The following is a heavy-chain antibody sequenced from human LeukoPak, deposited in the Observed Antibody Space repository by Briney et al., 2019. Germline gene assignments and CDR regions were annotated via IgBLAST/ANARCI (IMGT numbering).Heavy chain of an antibody. Sequence: GSSVKVSCKASGGTFSSYAISWVRQAPGQGLEWMGGIIPIFGTANYAQKFQGRVTITADESTSTAYMELSSLRSEDTAVYYCARVMTTVTTTYYYYYGMDVWGKGTTVTVSS. J-gene: IGHJ6*04. CDR3: ARVMTTVTTTYYYYYGMDV. V-gene: IGHV1-69*01. D-gene: IGHD4-17*01. CDR2: IIPIFGTA. CDR1: GGTFSSYA.